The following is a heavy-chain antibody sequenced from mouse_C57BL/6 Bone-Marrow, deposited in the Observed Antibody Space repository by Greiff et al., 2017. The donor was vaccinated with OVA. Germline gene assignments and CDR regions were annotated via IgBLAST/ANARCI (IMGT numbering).Heavy chain of an antibody. CDR3: ARPYYAMDY. CDR1: GFTFSSYT. V-gene: IGHV5-9*01. Sequence: DVKLVESGGGLVKPGGSLKLSCAASGFTFSSYTMSWVRQTPEKRLEWVATISGGGGNTYYPDSVKGRFTISRDNAKNTLYLQMSSLRSEDTALYYCARPYYAMDYWGQGTSVTVSS. J-gene: IGHJ4*01. CDR2: ISGGGGNT.